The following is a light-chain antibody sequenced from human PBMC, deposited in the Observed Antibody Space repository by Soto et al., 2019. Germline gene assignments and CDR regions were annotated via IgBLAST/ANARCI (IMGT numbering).Light chain of an antibody. Sequence: EIVMTQSPAVLSVSPGERATLSCRASQNVNNRLAWYQQKAGQPPRLLIYGASTKATGIPARFSGSGSGTESTLTTSIRQSEDFAVYYCQHFNSWPLLFGQGTKVEIK. J-gene: IGKJ1*01. V-gene: IGKV3-15*01. CDR1: QNVNNR. CDR3: QHFNSWPLL. CDR2: GAS.